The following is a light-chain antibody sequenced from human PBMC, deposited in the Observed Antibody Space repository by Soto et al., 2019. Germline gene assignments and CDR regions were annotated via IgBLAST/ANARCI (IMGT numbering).Light chain of an antibody. V-gene: IGKV3-20*01. J-gene: IGKJ1*01. CDR1: QSFRGNY. CDR2: GAS. CDR3: QQYGISPRT. Sequence: EVVLTQSPGTLSLFPGERATLSCRASQSFRGNYLAWYQQKPGQAPRLLLYGASSRATGIPDRFSGSGSGTDFTLTISRLEPEDIAVYYCQQYGISPRTFGQGTQ.